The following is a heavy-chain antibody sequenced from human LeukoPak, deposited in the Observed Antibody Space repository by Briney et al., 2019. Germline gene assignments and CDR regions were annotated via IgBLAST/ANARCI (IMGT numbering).Heavy chain of an antibody. Sequence: SETLSLTCTVSGGSISSYYWSWIRQPPGKGLGWIGYIYYSGSTNYNPSLKSRVTISVDTSKNQFSLKLSSVTAADTAVYYCARRDGSGSYYHDYWGQGALVTVSS. CDR3: ARRDGSGSYYHDY. J-gene: IGHJ4*02. D-gene: IGHD3-10*01. V-gene: IGHV4-59*01. CDR2: IYYSGST. CDR1: GGSISSYY.